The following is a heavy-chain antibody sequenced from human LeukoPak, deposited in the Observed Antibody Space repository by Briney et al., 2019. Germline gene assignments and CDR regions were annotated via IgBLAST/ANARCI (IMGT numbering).Heavy chain of an antibody. D-gene: IGHD4-17*01. CDR2: IYYSGST. Sequence: SQTLSLTCTVSGGSISSGGYYWSWIRQHPGKGLEWIGYIYYSGSTYYNPSLKSRVTISVDTSKNQSSLKLSSVTAADTAVYYCARGISDYGDYFDYWGQGTLVTVSS. CDR1: GGSISSGGYY. J-gene: IGHJ4*02. V-gene: IGHV4-31*03. CDR3: ARGISDYGDYFDY.